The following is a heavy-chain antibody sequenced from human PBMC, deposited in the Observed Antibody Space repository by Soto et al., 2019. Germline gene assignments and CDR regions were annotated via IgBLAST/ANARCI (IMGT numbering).Heavy chain of an antibody. CDR2: ISYDGSNK. V-gene: IGHV3-30-3*01. D-gene: IGHD3-22*01. CDR3: ARFERTYYYDSSPDY. J-gene: IGHJ4*02. CDR1: GFTFSSYA. Sequence: GGSLRLSCAASGFTFSSYAMHWVRQAPGKGLEWVAVISYDGSNKYYADSVKGRFTISRDNSKNTLYLQMNSLRAEDTAVYYCARFERTYYYDSSPDYRGQGTVVTVSA.